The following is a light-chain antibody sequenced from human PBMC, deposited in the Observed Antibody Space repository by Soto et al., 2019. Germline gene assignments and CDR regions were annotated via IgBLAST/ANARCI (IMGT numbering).Light chain of an antibody. CDR1: QSVSNKY. J-gene: IGKJ2*01. CDR3: QQYRSSPPYT. Sequence: EVVLTQSPGTLSLSPGERATLSCRASQSVSNKYLAWYQQKPGQPPRLLIFGSSARATVITDRFSGSGSWTAFTLTISRLEPEDFAGYYCQQYRSSPPYTFGQGTKLEIK. CDR2: GSS. V-gene: IGKV3-20*01.